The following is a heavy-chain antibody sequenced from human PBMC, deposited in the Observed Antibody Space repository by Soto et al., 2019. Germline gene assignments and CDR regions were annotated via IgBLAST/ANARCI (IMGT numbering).Heavy chain of an antibody. J-gene: IGHJ5*02. D-gene: IGHD2-2*02. Sequence: GGSLRLSCAASGFTFSRYAMSWVRQAPGKGLEWVSAISGSGGSTYYADSVKGRFTISRDNSKNTLYLQMYSLRAEDTAVYYCAKDRIVVVPPAIGVNWFDPWGQGTLVTISS. CDR1: GFTFSRYA. CDR2: ISGSGGST. CDR3: AKDRIVVVPPAIGVNWFDP. V-gene: IGHV3-23*01.